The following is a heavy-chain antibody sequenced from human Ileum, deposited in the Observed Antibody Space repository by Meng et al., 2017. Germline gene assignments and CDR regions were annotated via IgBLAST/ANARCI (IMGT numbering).Heavy chain of an antibody. J-gene: IGHJ4*02. Sequence: GESLKISCAASGFTFDNYAMHWVRQAPGKGLEWVASIASDASNINHADSVKGRFTISRDNFKDTLYLQINSLGPADTAIYFCARSTYFYGSGSPVYWGQGTLVTVSS. CDR1: GFTFDNYA. V-gene: IGHV3-30*04. CDR2: IASDASNI. D-gene: IGHD3-10*01. CDR3: ARSTYFYGSGSPVY.